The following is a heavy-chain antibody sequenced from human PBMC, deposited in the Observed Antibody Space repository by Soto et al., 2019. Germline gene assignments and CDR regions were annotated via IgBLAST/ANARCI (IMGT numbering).Heavy chain of an antibody. J-gene: IGHJ4*02. D-gene: IGHD2-15*01. CDR2: ISGSPSST. V-gene: IGHV3-23*01. CDR3: TKDGYDGSGGLYYFDY. CDR1: GFTFSTYA. Sequence: GGSLTLSCAASGFTFSTYAMSWVRQAPGKGLEWVSAISGSPSSTYYADSVKGRFTISRDNSKKTLFLQMNSLRAEDTAIYYCTKDGYDGSGGLYYFDYWGQGIPVTVSS.